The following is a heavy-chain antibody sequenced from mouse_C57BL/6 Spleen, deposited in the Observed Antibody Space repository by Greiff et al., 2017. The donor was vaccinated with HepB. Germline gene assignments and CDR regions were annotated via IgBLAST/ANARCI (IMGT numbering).Heavy chain of an antibody. CDR3: TRGFYGNAMDD. J-gene: IGHJ4*01. Sequence: VQLQQSGAELVRPGASVTLSCKASGYTFTDYEMHWVKQTPVHGLEWIGAIDPETGGTAYNQKFKGKAILTADKSSSTAYMELRSLTSEDSAVYYCTRGFYGNAMDDWGQGASVTVSS. V-gene: IGHV1-15*01. CDR1: GYTFTDYE. D-gene: IGHD1-1*01. CDR2: IDPETGGT.